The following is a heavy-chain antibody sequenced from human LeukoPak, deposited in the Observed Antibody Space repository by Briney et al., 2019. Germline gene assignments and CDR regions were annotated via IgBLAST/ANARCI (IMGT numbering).Heavy chain of an antibody. Sequence: PGGSLRLSCAASGFTLSTYAMSWVRQAPGKGLDWVSTISVSGGSISYADSVRGRFTISRDNSKNTLYLQTDSLRAEDTAVYFCAKDRGYDSSYAFDTWGQGTTVTVSS. CDR2: ISVSGGSI. CDR1: GFTLSTYA. D-gene: IGHD3-22*01. CDR3: AKDRGYDSSYAFDT. J-gene: IGHJ3*02. V-gene: IGHV3-23*01.